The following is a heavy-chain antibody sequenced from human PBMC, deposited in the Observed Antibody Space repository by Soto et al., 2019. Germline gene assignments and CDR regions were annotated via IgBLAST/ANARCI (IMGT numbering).Heavy chain of an antibody. D-gene: IGHD5-18*01. CDR1: GFTVDDSA. V-gene: IGHV3-43D*04. Sequence: GGSLGLSCGASGFTVDDSAIPGVRKAPGKGLEWVSLISWDGGSTYYADSVKGRFTISRDNSKNSLYLQMNSLRAEDTALYYCAKDQTATNPYYYGMDVWGQGTTVTVSS. CDR2: ISWDGGST. CDR3: AKDQTATNPYYYGMDV. J-gene: IGHJ6*02.